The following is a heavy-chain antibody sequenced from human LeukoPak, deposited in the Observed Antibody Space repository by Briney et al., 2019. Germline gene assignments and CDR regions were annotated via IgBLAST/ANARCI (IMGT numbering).Heavy chain of an antibody. Sequence: GASVKVSCKASGGTFSSYAISWVRQAPGQGLEWMGRIIPILGIANYAQKFQGRVTITADKSTSTAYMELSSLRSEDTAVYYCARDRVGGDLTGVSLYWGQGTLVTVSS. V-gene: IGHV1-69*04. D-gene: IGHD4-17*01. CDR2: IIPILGIA. CDR1: GGTFSSYA. CDR3: ARDRVGGDLTGVSLY. J-gene: IGHJ4*01.